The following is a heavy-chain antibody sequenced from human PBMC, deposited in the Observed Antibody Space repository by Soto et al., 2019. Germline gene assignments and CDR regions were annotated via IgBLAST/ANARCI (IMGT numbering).Heavy chain of an antibody. CDR3: AIGTYSSSWYGY. Sequence: ASVKVSCKASGYTFTRYSMHWVRQAPGQRLEWMGWINAGNGNTKYSQKFQGRVTITRDTSASTAYMELSSLRSEDTAVYYCAIGTYSSSWYGYWGQGTLVTVSS. CDR2: INAGNGNT. D-gene: IGHD6-13*01. CDR1: GYTFTRYS. V-gene: IGHV1-3*01. J-gene: IGHJ4*02.